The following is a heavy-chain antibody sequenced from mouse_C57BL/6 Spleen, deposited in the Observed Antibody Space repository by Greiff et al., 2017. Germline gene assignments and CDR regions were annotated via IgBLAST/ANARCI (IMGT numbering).Heavy chain of an antibody. D-gene: IGHD2-5*01. Sequence: LQESGPELVKPGASVKISCKASGYAFSSSWMNWVKQRPGKGLEWIGRIYPGDGDTNYNGKFKGKATLTADKSSSTAYMQLSSLTSEDSAVYFCARSDYSNLFDYWGQGTTLTVSS. V-gene: IGHV1-82*01. CDR2: IYPGDGDT. J-gene: IGHJ2*01. CDR1: GYAFSSSW. CDR3: ARSDYSNLFDY.